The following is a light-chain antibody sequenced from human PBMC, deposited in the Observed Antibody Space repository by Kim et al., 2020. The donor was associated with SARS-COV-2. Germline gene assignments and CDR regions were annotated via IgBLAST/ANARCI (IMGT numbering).Light chain of an antibody. J-gene: IGLJ3*02. CDR1: SSDVGGYNY. Sequence: QSALTQPRSVSGSPGQSVTISCTGTSSDVGGYNYVSWYLQHPGKAPKLMIYDVSKWPSGVPDRFSGSKSGNTASLTISGLQAEDEADYYCCSYAGSYTWVFGGGTKLTVL. CDR3: CSYAGSYTWV. CDR2: DVS. V-gene: IGLV2-11*01.